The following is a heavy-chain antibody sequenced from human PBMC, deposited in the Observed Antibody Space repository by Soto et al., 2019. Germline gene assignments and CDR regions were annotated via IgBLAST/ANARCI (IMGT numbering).Heavy chain of an antibody. J-gene: IGHJ6*02. CDR3: ASLSPYYYGMDV. Sequence: PGDSLRIPSKGSGYRFTSYWIGLVRQMPGKGLEWMGIIYPGDSDTRYSPSFQGQVTISADKSISTAYLQWSSLKASDTAMYYCASLSPYYYGMDVWGQGTTVTAP. CDR1: GYRFTSYW. V-gene: IGHV5-51*01. CDR2: IYPGDSDT.